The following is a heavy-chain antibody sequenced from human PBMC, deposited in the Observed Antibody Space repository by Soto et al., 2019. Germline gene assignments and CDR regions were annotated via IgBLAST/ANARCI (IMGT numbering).Heavy chain of an antibody. J-gene: IGHJ4*02. CDR3: ARDPYGSGTYYVDY. CDR2: IWYDGTNK. D-gene: IGHD3-10*01. Sequence: QVQLVESGGGVVQPGRSLRLSCAASGFTFRSYAMHWVRQAPGKGLEWVAVIWYDGTNKHYADSVKGRFSISRDNFXNTLYLQMNNLRAEDTAVYYCARDPYGSGTYYVDYWGQGTLVTVSS. V-gene: IGHV3-33*01. CDR1: GFTFRSYA.